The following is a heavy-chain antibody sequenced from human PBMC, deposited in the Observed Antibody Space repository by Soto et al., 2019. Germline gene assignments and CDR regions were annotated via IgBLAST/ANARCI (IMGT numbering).Heavy chain of an antibody. D-gene: IGHD3-10*01. CDR1: GYTFSSYD. CDR3: ARGSKGTYGMDV. Sequence: GGSLRLSCAASGYTFSSYDIHWVRQVTGKGLEWVSVIGSAGDSNYAPSVKGRFTISRENAKNSLYLQMNSLRAGDTAVYYCARGSKGTYGMDVWGQGTTVTVSS. J-gene: IGHJ6*02. CDR2: IGSAGDS. V-gene: IGHV3-13*01.